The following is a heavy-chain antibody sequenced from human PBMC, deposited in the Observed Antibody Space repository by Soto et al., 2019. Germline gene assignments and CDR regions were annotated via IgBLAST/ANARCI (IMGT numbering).Heavy chain of an antibody. V-gene: IGHV3-53*01. CDR3: ARDRNMVPALYYYYSGMDL. J-gene: IGHJ6*02. D-gene: IGHD3-10*01. Sequence: PGGCLRLSCAASGFTVSSNYMSWVRQAPGKGLEWVSVIYSGGSTYYADSVKGRFTISRDNYKNTLYLQMNSLRAEDTAVYYCARDRNMVPALYYYYSGMDLWGQGTTVTVS. CDR2: IYSGGST. CDR1: GFTVSSNY.